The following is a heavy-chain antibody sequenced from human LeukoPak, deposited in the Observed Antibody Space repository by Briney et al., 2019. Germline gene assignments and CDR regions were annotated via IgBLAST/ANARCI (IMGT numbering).Heavy chain of an antibody. J-gene: IGHJ6*02. CDR2: IIPIFGTA. D-gene: IGHD3-10*01. CDR3: ARRIAYGSGSYYSSYYYYYGMDV. Sequence: VKVSCRASGGTFSSYAISWVRQAPGQGLEWMGGIIPIFGTANYAQKFQGRVTITADESTSTAYMELSSLRSEDTAVYYCARRIAYGSGSYYSSYYYYYGMDVWGQGTTVTVSS. CDR1: GGTFSSYA. V-gene: IGHV1-69*13.